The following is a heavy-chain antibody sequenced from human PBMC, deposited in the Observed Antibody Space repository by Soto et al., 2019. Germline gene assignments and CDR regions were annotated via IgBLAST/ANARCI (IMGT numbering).Heavy chain of an antibody. Sequence: GGSLILSCAASGFTFSSYAMSWVRQAPGKGLEWVSAISGSGGSTYYADSVKGRFTISRDNSKNTLYLQMNSLRAEDTAVYYCAKTSVHGGKSFSTIDYWGQGKPVTV. CDR2: ISGSGGST. CDR3: AKTSVHGGKSFSTIDY. CDR1: GFTFSSYA. V-gene: IGHV3-23*01. J-gene: IGHJ4*02. D-gene: IGHD2-15*01.